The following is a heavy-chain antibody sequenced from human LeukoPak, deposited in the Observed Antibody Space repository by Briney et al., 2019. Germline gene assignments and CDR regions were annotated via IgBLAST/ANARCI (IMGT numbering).Heavy chain of an antibody. CDR3: AKDSPYCSGGSCYSGFMDY. J-gene: IGHJ4*02. CDR2: INQDGSKK. D-gene: IGHD2-15*01. CDR1: EFTFSNYW. Sequence: GGSLRLSCAASEFTFSNYWMSWVRQAPGKGLEWVANINQDGSKKYYVDSVKGRFTISRDNSKNTLYLQMNSLRAEDTAVYYCAKDSPYCSGGSCYSGFMDYWGQGTLVTVSS. V-gene: IGHV3-7*01.